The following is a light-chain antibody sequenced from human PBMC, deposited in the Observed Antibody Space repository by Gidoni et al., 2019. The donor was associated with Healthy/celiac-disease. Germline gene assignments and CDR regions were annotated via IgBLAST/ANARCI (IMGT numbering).Light chain of an antibody. V-gene: IGLV2-14*01. CDR3: SSYTSSSTWV. J-gene: IGLJ3*02. CDR2: EVS. CDR1: RSDVGGYNY. Sequence: QSALTPPASVSGSPGQSITISCTGTRSDVGGYNYVSWYQKHPGKAPKLMIYEVSNRPSGVSNRFSGSKSGNTASLTISGIQAEDEADYYCSSYTSSSTWVFGGGTKLTVL.